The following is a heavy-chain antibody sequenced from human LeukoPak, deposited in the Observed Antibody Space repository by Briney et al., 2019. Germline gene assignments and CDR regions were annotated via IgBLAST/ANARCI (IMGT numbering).Heavy chain of an antibody. J-gene: IGHJ3*01. CDR3: ARLRGGAARPFDF. CDR2: IYYSGTT. Sequence: PGGSLRLSCAASGFTFSRYWMHWIRQHPGKGLEWIGYIYYSGTTYYNPSLKSRVTMSLDTSKKQFSLNLTSVTAADTAVYYCARLRGGAARPFDFWGQGAMVAVSS. V-gene: IGHV4-59*06. CDR1: GFTFSRYW. D-gene: IGHD1-26*01.